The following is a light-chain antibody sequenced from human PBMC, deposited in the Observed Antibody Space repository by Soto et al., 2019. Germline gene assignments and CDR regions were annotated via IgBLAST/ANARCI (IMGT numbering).Light chain of an antibody. CDR1: QSVSSS. V-gene: IGKV3-15*01. Sequence: EIGLTHSPATLSLYPGEIATLSCRASQSVSSSRLAWYRQKPGQAPRLLIYGASTRASGIPARFSGSGSGTEFTLTISSLQSEDFAVYYRQQYHNWPRTFGQGTKVDIK. CDR2: GAS. CDR3: QQYHNWPRT. J-gene: IGKJ1*01.